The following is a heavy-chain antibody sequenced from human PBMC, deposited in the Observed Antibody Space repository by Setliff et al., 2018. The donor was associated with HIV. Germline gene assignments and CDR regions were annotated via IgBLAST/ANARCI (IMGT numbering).Heavy chain of an antibody. V-gene: IGHV4-34*01. Sequence: SETLSLTCAVYGGSFSGYYWSWIRQPPGKGLEWIGELNHSGSTNYNPPLKSRVTISVDTSKNQFSLKLSSVTAADTALYFCARALTTINEDGFHIWGQGTVVTVSS. CDR2: LNHSGST. CDR1: GGSFSGYY. CDR3: ARALTTINEDGFHI. D-gene: IGHD4-17*01. J-gene: IGHJ3*02.